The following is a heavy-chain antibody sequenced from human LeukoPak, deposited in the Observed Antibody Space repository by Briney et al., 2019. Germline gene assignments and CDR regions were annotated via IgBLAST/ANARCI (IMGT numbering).Heavy chain of an antibody. CDR3: ATASYYYGSGSYYNPWFDP. V-gene: IGHV4-4*07. CDR2: ISTSGST. Sequence: PSETLSLTCTVSGGSISSYYWSWIRQPAGKGLEWIGRISTSGSTNYNPSLKSRVTMSLDTSKNQFSLKLTSVTAADTAVYYCATASYYYGSGSYYNPWFDPWGQGTLVTVSS. J-gene: IGHJ5*02. D-gene: IGHD3-10*01. CDR1: GGSISSYY.